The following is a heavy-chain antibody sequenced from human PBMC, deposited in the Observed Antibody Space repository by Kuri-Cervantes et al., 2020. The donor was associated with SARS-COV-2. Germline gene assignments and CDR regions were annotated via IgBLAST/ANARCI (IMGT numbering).Heavy chain of an antibody. J-gene: IGHJ4*02. V-gene: IGHV2-70*04. CDR2: IDWDDDK. CDR1: GFSLSTSGMR. D-gene: IGHD4-11*01. Sequence: SGPTLVKPTETLTLTCTFSGFSLSTSGMRVGWIRQPPGKALEWLARIDWDDDKYYSTSLKTRLTISKDTSKNQVVLTMTNMDPVDTATYYCARIQATTVIADYWGQGTLVTVSS. CDR3: ARIQATTVIADY.